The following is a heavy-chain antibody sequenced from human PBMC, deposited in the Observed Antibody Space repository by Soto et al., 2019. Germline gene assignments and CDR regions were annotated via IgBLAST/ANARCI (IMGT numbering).Heavy chain of an antibody. CDR1: GFTFSTFA. CDR3: ARRRPYSAACAFDS. V-gene: IGHV3-23*01. J-gene: IGHJ4*02. D-gene: IGHD5-18*01. CDR2: ITGGGDNT. Sequence: EVQLLESGGDLVQPGGSLRLSCAASGFTFSTFAMNWVRQAPGKRLEWVSTITGGGDNTYYADSVKGRFTISRDNSKNTLSLQVTSPGVEDTALYFCARRRPYSAACAFDSWGQGTLVTVSS.